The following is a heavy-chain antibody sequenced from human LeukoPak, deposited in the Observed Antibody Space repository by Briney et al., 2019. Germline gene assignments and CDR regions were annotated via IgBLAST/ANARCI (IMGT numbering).Heavy chain of an antibody. Sequence: PGGSLRLSCAASGFTFSSYGMHWVRQAPGKGLEWVAVIWYGGSKKYYADSVKGRFTISRDHSKNTLYLKVNSLRAEDTAVYYCARDGGGYDPPPLIYWGQGTLVTVSS. CDR3: ARDGGGYDPPPLIY. V-gene: IGHV3-33*01. CDR2: IWYGGSKK. J-gene: IGHJ4*02. D-gene: IGHD5-12*01. CDR1: GFTFSSYG.